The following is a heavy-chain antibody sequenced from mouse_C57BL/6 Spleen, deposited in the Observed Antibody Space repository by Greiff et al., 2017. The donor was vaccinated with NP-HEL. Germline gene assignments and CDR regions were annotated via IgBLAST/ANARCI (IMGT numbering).Heavy chain of an antibody. CDR3: ARDENCFAY. V-gene: IGHV5-4*01. Sequence: EVHLVESGGGLVKPGGSLKLSCAASGFTFSSYAMSWVRQTPEKRLEWVATISDGGSYTYYPDNVKGRFTISRDNAKNNLYLQMSHLKSEDTAMYYCARDENCFAYWGQGTLVTVSA. CDR2: ISDGGSYT. CDR1: GFTFSSYA. J-gene: IGHJ3*01.